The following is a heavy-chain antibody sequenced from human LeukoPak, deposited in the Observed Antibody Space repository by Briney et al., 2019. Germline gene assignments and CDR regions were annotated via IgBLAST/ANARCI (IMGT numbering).Heavy chain of an antibody. J-gene: IGHJ4*02. CDR3: ASRPSGDYPYFDY. V-gene: IGHV3-66*01. CDR1: GFTVSSSF. D-gene: IGHD4-17*01. CDR2: IYSGGNT. Sequence: PGGSLRLSCAASGFTVSSSFMNWVRQAPGKGLDWVSVIYSGGNTYYADSVKGRFTISRDNSKNTLYLQMNSLRAEDTAVYYCASRPSGDYPYFDYWGQGTLVTVSS.